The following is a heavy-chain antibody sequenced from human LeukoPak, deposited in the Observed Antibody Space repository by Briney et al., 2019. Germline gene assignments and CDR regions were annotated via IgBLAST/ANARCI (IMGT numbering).Heavy chain of an antibody. Sequence: GASVTVSCKASGYTFTSHPIHWVRQAPGQRLEWMGWINTGNGSTKYSQNFQNRVTITRDTSANTAYVELSSLTSEDTAVYYCAREPVIRGSVDYWGQGTLVTVSS. CDR1: GYTFTSHP. V-gene: IGHV1-3*04. J-gene: IGHJ4*02. D-gene: IGHD2-15*01. CDR3: AREPVIRGSVDY. CDR2: INTGNGST.